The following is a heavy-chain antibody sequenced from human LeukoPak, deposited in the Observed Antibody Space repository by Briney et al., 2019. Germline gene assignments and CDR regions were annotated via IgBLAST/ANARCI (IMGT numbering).Heavy chain of an antibody. V-gene: IGHV4-30-4*01. CDR3: ARDKGLRYGYSLLDY. D-gene: IGHD5-24*01. CDR2: IYYSGNT. Sequence: PSQTLSLTCTVSGGSISNDDYYWSWIRQPPGKGLEWIGYIYYSGNTYSNPSLKSRVTISVDTSKNQFSLKLSSVTAADTAVYYCARDKGLRYGYSLLDYWGQGTLVTVSS. J-gene: IGHJ4*02. CDR1: GGSISNDDYY.